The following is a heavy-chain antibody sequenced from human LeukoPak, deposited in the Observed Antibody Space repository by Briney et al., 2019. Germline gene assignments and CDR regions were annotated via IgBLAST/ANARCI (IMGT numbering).Heavy chain of an antibody. D-gene: IGHD1-26*01. CDR1: GYTFTSYG. J-gene: IGHJ4*02. CDR2: ISAYNGNT. CDR3: ARDIVGATTNSGY. V-gene: IGHV1-18*01. Sequence: ASVKVSCKASGYTFTSYGISWVRQAPGQGLEWMGWISAYNGNTNYAQKLQGRVTMTTDTSTSTAYRELRSLRSEDTAVYYCARDIVGATTNSGYWGQGTLVTVSS.